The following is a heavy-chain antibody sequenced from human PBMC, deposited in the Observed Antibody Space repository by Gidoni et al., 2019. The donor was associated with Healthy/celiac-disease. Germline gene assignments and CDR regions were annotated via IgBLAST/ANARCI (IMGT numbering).Heavy chain of an antibody. J-gene: IGHJ4*02. V-gene: IGHV4-31*03. D-gene: IGHD2-15*01. CDR1: GCSIRSGGYY. Sequence: QVQLQESGPGLVKPSQTLSLTCTVSGCSIRSGGYYWRWIRQHPGKGLEWIGYIYYSGSTYYNPSIKSRVTISVDTSKNQFSLKLSSVTAADTAVYYCARGGCSGGSCLDYWGQGTLVTVSS. CDR3: ARGGCSGGSCLDY. CDR2: IYYSGST.